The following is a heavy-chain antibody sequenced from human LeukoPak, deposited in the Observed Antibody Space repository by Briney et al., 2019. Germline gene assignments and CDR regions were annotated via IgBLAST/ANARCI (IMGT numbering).Heavy chain of an antibody. V-gene: IGHV3-23*01. CDR3: VKDAPLPFDF. J-gene: IGHJ4*02. CDR1: GFTFRDFA. Sequence: SGGSLRLSCAASGFTFRDFAMSWVRRAPGKGLERVSAISGDAHSTYYADSLKGRFTISRDNSKNTLYLQMNSLRAADTATYFCVKDAPLPFDFWGQGALVIVSS. CDR2: ISGDAHST.